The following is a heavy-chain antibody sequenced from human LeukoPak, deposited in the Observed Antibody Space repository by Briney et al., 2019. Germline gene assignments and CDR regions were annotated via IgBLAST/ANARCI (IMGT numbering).Heavy chain of an antibody. J-gene: IGHJ4*02. CDR1: GFRFDDHG. Sequence: PGGSLRLSCAASGFRFDDHGMSWVRRAPGKGLEWVSGINWNGGSTGYGDSVKGRFTISRDDAKNSLYLQMNSLRAEDTALYYCAGGDRNGWYFDYWGQGVLVTVSS. D-gene: IGHD6-19*01. CDR3: AGGDRNGWYFDY. CDR2: INWNGGST. V-gene: IGHV3-20*04.